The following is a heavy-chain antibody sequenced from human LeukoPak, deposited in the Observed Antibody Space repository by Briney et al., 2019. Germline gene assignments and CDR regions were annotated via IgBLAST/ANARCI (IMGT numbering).Heavy chain of an antibody. Sequence: ASVKVSCKATGYTFTDYYMHWVRQAPGQGLEWMGWINPNSGGTSYAQKFQGRVTMTRDTSISTAYMEVSRLRSDDTAVYYCARDGGLDYWGQGTLVTVSS. CDR1: GYTFTDYY. CDR2: INPNSGGT. J-gene: IGHJ4*02. D-gene: IGHD3-16*01. V-gene: IGHV1-2*02. CDR3: ARDGGLDY.